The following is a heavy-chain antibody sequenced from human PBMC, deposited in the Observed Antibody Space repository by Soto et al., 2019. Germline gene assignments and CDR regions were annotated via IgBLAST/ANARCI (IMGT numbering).Heavy chain of an antibody. CDR1: GFAFIKYS. CDR2: INDRSNYI. J-gene: IGHJ4*02. V-gene: IGHV3-21*06. D-gene: IGHD2-15*01. CDR3: ASVPCCSSSTCLDY. Sequence: WGSLRLSCAASGFAFIKYSINFFRHSPGKGLEWVSSINDRSNYIYYADSVKGRFTISRDNAINSLYLQMNSVRPDDTAAYYCASVPCCSSSTCLDYWGQGTLVTVSS.